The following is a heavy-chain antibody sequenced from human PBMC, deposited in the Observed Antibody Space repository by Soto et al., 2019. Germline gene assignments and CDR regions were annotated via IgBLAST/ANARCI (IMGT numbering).Heavy chain of an antibody. J-gene: IGHJ4*02. CDR3: ARGDGYNLFDY. CDR2: IIPIFGTA. D-gene: IGHD5-12*01. V-gene: IGHV1-69*06. CDR1: GGTFSSDA. Sequence: SVKGSCKAAGGTFSSDAISWVRQAPGQGLEWMGGIIPIFGTANYAQKFQGRVTITADKSTSTAYMELSSLRSEDTAVYYCARGDGYNLFDYWGQGTLVPVSS.